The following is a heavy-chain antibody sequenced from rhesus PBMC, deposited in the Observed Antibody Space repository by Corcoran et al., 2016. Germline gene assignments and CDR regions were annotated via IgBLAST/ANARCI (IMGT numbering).Heavy chain of an antibody. CDR2: ITGDSGST. D-gene: IGHD6-25*01. Sequence: QVQLQESGPGLVKPSEPLSLPCAVSGASIRGYWWSWIRQSPGTGLGWIGEITGDSGSTYYNPSLKSRVTISKDASKSQFSLNLSSVTAADTAMYYCARRAGGRFASWGQGVLVTVSS. J-gene: IGHJ4*01. CDR3: ARRAGGRFAS. V-gene: IGHV4-80*01. CDR1: GASIRGYW.